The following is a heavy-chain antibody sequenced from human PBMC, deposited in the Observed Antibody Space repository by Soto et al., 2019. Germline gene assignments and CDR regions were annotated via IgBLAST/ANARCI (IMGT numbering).Heavy chain of an antibody. Sequence: SETLSLTCTVSGHSLSSGGYYWSWIRQHPGKGLEWVGYIYFTGSTLYNPSLKSRLAMSLDTSKNQFPLRLTSVTAADTAVYFCARDWGSSGWPNWGQGTLVTVSS. CDR1: GHSLSSGGYY. CDR2: IYFTGST. CDR3: ARDWGSSGWPN. D-gene: IGHD6-19*01. V-gene: IGHV4-31*03. J-gene: IGHJ4*02.